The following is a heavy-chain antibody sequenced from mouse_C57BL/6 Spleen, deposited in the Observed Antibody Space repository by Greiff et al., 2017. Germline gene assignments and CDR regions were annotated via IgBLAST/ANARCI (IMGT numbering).Heavy chain of an antibody. V-gene: IGHV7-3*01. CDR2: IRNKANGYTT. J-gene: IGHJ4*01. Sequence: EVQGVESGGGLVQPGGSLSLSCAASGFTFTDYYMSWVRQPPGKALEWLGFIRNKANGYTTEYSASVKGRFTISRDNSHSILYLQMNALRAEDSATYYCARGYYGSSYFYYYAMDYWGQGTSVTVSS. D-gene: IGHD1-1*01. CDR1: GFTFTDYY. CDR3: ARGYYGSSYFYYYAMDY.